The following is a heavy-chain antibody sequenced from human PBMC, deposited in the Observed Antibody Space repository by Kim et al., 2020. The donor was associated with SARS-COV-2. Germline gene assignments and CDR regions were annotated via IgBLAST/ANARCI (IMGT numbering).Heavy chain of an antibody. CDR2: INTNTGNP. CDR1: GYTFTANA. V-gene: IGHV7-4-1*02. Sequence: ASVKVSCKASGYTFTANAITWVRQAPGQGLEWMGWINTNTGNPTYAPGFTGRFLFSLDTSVRSANLEISGLKAEDTAVYYCARTIAADYWGQGTLVTVS. CDR3: ARTIAADY. D-gene: IGHD2-15*01. J-gene: IGHJ4*02.